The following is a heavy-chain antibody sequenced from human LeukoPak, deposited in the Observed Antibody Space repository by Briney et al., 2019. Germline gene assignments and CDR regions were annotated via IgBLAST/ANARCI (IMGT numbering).Heavy chain of an antibody. J-gene: IGHJ6*03. CDR2: INPNSGGT. CDR1: GYTFTGYY. CDR3: AKGDGYYYYMDV. Sequence: ASVKVSCKASGYTFTGYYMHWVRQAPGQGLEWMGWINPNSGGTNCAQKFQGRVTMTRDTSISTAYMELSRLRSDDTAVYYCAKGDGYYYYMDVWGKGTTVTVSS. V-gene: IGHV1-2*02.